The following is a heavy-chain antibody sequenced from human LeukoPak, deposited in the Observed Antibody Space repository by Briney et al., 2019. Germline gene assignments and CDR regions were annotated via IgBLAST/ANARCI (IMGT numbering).Heavy chain of an antibody. D-gene: IGHD6-19*01. CDR1: GFTFSSYG. J-gene: IGHJ4*02. CDR2: IRYDGSNK. Sequence: GGSLRLSCAASGFTFSSYGMHWVRQAPGKGLEWVAFIRYDGSNKYYADSVKGRFTISRDNSKNTLYLQMNSLRAEDTAVYYCAKGARVAVAGGFDYWDQGTLVTVSS. V-gene: IGHV3-30*02. CDR3: AKGARVAVAGGFDY.